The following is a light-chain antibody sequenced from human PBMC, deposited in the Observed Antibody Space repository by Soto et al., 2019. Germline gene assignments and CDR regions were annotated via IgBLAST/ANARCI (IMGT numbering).Light chain of an antibody. Sequence: EVVLTQSAGSLSLSPGERATLSCRASQSVSSSYLAWYRQKPGQAPRLLIYGASSRATGIPDRFSGSGSGTDFTLTISRLEPEDFALYYCQQYGSSPLTFGGGTKVEIK. CDR1: QSVSSSY. CDR2: GAS. CDR3: QQYGSSPLT. V-gene: IGKV3-20*01. J-gene: IGKJ4*01.